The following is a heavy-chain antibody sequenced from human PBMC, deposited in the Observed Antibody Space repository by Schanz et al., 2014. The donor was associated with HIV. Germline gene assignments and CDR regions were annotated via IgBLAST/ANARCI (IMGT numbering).Heavy chain of an antibody. J-gene: IGHJ3*02. V-gene: IGHV1-69*01. Sequence: QVQLVQSGAEVKKPGSSVKVSCKASGGTFSIYAISWVRQAPGQGLEWMGGIIPIFGTANYAQKFQGRVTIIADDSTSKAYMALSSLRSADTAVYSCARDRGSISWMGRAFDIWGQGTMVTVSS. CDR2: IIPIFGTA. CDR1: GGTFSIYA. D-gene: IGHD2-2*01. CDR3: ARDRGSISWMGRAFDI.